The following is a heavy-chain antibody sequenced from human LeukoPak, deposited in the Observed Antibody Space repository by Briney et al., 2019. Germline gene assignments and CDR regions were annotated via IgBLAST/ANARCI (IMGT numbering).Heavy chain of an antibody. CDR2: ISAYNGNT. CDR3: ARDAMMATTHAFDI. V-gene: IGHV1-18*01. Sequence: ASVKVSCKASGYTFTSYGISWVRQAPGQGLEWMGWISAYNGNTNYAQKLQGRVTMTTDTSTSTAYMELRSLRSDDTAVYYCARDAMMATTHAFDIWGQGTMVTVSS. J-gene: IGHJ3*02. D-gene: IGHD5-24*01. CDR1: GYTFTSYG.